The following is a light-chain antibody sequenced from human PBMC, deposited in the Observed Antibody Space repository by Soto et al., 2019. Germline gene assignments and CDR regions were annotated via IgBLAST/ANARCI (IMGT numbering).Light chain of an antibody. CDR3: QQYNNWWT. CDR1: QNVVTN. Sequence: EIVMTQSPATLSVSPGERATLSCRASQNVVTNLAWYQQIPGQAPRLLIYGASTRATGIPARFSGSGSGTEFTLTISSLQSEDFAVYYCQQYNNWWTFGQGTNVDIK. J-gene: IGKJ1*01. CDR2: GAS. V-gene: IGKV3-15*01.